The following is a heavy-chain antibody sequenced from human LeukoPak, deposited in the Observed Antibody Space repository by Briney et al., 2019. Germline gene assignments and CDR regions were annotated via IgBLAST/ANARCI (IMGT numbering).Heavy chain of an antibody. V-gene: IGHV4-34*01. J-gene: IGHJ6*03. CDR1: GGSFSSYY. D-gene: IGHD2-2*01. CDR2: INHIGST. Sequence: SETLSLTCAVYGGSFSSYYWSWIRQPPGEGLEWIGEINHIGSTNYNPSLKSRVTISVDTSKNQFSLKMSSVTAADTAVYYCARVPAAISGVTYYYYYYMHVWGKGTTVTVSS. CDR3: ARVPAAISGVTYYYYYYMHV.